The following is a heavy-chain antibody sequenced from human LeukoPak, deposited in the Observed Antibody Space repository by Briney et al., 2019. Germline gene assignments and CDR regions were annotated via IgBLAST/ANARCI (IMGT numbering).Heavy chain of an antibody. CDR2: ISGSGGST. CDR1: GFTFSSYA. V-gene: IGHV3-23*01. J-gene: IGHJ4*02. D-gene: IGHD2-15*01. Sequence: GGSLRLSCAASGFTFSSYAMSWVRQAPGKGLEWVSAISGSGGSTYYADSVKGRFTISRDNSKNTLYLQMNSLRAEDTAVYYCAKEWGYCSGGSCPFDYWGQGTLVTVSS. CDR3: AKEWGYCSGGSCPFDY.